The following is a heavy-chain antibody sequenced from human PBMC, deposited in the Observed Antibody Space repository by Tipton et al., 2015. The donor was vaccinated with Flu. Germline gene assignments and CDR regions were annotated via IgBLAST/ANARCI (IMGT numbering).Heavy chain of an antibody. CDR3: ARALSTGYELDHFGMDV. CDR2: VYHTGDS. V-gene: IGHV4-4*07. CDR1: GGSMSPYS. D-gene: IGHD2-2*03. J-gene: IGHJ6*02. Sequence: LRLSCTVSGGSMSPYSWSWIRQSADKGLEWIGHVYHTGDSDYNPSLQSRVSMSLDTSKNQFFLRLESVTAADTAVYYCARALSTGYELDHFGMDVWGQGTTVRVSS.